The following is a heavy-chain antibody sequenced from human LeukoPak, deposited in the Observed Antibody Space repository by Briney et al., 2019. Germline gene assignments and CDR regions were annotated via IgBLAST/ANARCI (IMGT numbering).Heavy chain of an antibody. J-gene: IGHJ4*02. CDR3: AKDRSGYDYYGQYYFDY. V-gene: IGHV3-21*04. CDR1: GFTFSSYS. D-gene: IGHD5-12*01. Sequence: GGSLRLSCATSGFTFSSYSMNWVRQAPGKGLEWVSAISSGSGYIFYADSVKGRFTVSRDNAKNSLYLQMSSLRAEDTALYYCAKDRSGYDYYGQYYFDYWGQGTPVTVSS. CDR2: ISSGSGYI.